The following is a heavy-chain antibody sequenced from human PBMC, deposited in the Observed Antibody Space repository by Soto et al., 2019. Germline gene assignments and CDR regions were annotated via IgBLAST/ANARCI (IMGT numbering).Heavy chain of an antibody. D-gene: IGHD1-26*01. CDR2: ICYDGSDK. J-gene: IGHJ3*02. Sequence: QVQLVESGGGVVQPGRSLRLSCAASGFTFSSFGMHWARQAPGKGLEWVAVICYDGSDKNYADSVKGRFTISRDNSKNTLYLQMNSLRAEDTAVYHCARALGYSGNYPDTCDIWGQGTMVTVSS. V-gene: IGHV3-33*01. CDR1: GFTFSSFG. CDR3: ARALGYSGNYPDTCDI.